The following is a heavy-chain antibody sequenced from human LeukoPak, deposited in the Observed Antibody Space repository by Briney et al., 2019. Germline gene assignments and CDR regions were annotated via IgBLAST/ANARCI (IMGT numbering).Heavy chain of an antibody. CDR2: INSDGSST. Sequence: SGGSLRLSCAASGFTFSSYWMPWVRQAPGKGLVWVSRINSDGSSTSYADSVKGRFTVSRDNAKNTLYLQMNSLRAEDTAVYYCARATGSYYSLGYWGLGTLVTVSS. CDR1: GFTFSSYW. D-gene: IGHD1-26*01. V-gene: IGHV3-74*01. J-gene: IGHJ4*02. CDR3: ARATGSYYSLGY.